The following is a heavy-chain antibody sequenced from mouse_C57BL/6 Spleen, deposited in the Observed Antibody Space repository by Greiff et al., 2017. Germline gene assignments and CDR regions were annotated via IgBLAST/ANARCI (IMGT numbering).Heavy chain of an antibody. V-gene: IGHV1-59*01. CDR3: AITTGEDFDY. J-gene: IGHJ2*01. Sequence: VKLQQPGAELVRPGTSVKLSCKASGYTFTSYWMHWVKQRPGQGLEWIGVIDPSDSYTNYNQKFKGKATLTVDTSSSTAYMQLSSLTSEDSAVYYCAITTGEDFDYWGQGTTLTVSS. D-gene: IGHD1-1*01. CDR2: IDPSDSYT. CDR1: GYTFTSYW.